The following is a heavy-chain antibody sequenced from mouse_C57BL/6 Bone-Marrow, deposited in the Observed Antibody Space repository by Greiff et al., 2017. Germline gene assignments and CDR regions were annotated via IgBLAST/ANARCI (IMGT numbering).Heavy chain of an antibody. J-gene: IGHJ2*01. Sequence: VQLQQSGAELVRPGASVTLSCTASGFNIKDDYMHWVQQRPEQGLEWIGWIDPENGDTEYASKFQGKATITADTSSNTAYLQLSSLTSEDTAVYYCTTSRLTTVVATDYWGQGTTLTVSS. V-gene: IGHV14-4*01. CDR3: TTSRLTTVVATDY. CDR1: GFNIKDDY. D-gene: IGHD1-1*01. CDR2: IDPENGDT.